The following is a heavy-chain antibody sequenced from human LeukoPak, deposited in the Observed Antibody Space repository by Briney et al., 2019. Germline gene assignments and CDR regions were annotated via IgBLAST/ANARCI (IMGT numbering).Heavy chain of an antibody. V-gene: IGHV3-21*01. CDR3: ASPHSSGYYGGGDY. J-gene: IGHJ4*02. CDR2: ISSSSSYI. D-gene: IGHD3-22*01. CDR1: GFTFDDYA. Sequence: GGSLRLFCAASGFTFDDYAMHWVRQAPGKGLEWVSSISSSSSYIYYADSVKGRFTISRDNAKNSLYLQMNSLRAEDTAVYYCASPHSSGYYGGGDYWGQGTLVTVSS.